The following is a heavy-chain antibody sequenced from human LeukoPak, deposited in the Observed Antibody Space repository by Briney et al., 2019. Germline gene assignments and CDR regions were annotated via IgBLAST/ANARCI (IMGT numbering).Heavy chain of an antibody. CDR3: ARELEAVAGTWGIVDY. Sequence: GGSLRLSCAASGFTFSIYGMNWVRQAPGKGLEWVSYISSSSSTIYYADSVKGRFTISRDNAKNSLYLQMNSLRAEDTAVYYCARELEAVAGTWGIVDYWGQGTLVTVSS. CDR1: GFTFSIYG. V-gene: IGHV3-48*01. J-gene: IGHJ4*02. D-gene: IGHD6-19*01. CDR2: ISSSSSTI.